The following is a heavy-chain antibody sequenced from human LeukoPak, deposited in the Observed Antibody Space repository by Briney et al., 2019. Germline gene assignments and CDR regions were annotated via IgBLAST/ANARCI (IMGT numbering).Heavy chain of an antibody. V-gene: IGHV3-23*01. J-gene: IGHJ4*02. D-gene: IGHD3-22*01. Sequence: GGSLRLSCAASGFTFSSYDMSWVRQAPGKGLEWVSAISGSGGSTYYADSVKGRFTISRDNSKNTLYLQMNSLRAEDTAVYYCAKDLRYYYDSSGYLRYWGQGTLVTVSS. CDR3: AKDLRYYYDSSGYLRY. CDR2: ISGSGGST. CDR1: GFTFSSYD.